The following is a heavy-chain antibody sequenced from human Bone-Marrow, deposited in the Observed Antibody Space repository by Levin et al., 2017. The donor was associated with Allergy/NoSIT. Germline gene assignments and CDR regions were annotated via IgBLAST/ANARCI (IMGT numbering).Heavy chain of an antibody. V-gene: IGHV1-8*01. CDR2: MNPHSGNS. D-gene: IGHD5-12*01. J-gene: IGHJ4*02. Sequence: ASVKVSCKASGYTFVSHDINWVRQATGQGLEWMGWMNPHSGNSGSAQKFQGRVALTMDTSLSTAYMQLTSLESQDTAVYYGVRDLRGDADFWGQGALVTVSS. CDR3: VRDLRGDADF. CDR1: GYTFVSHD.